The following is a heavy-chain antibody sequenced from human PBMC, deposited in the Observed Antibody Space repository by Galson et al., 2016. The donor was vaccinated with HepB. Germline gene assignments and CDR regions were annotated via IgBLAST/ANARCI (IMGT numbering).Heavy chain of an antibody. CDR2: IKEDGSEQ. D-gene: IGHD3-16*02. J-gene: IGHJ4*02. Sequence: SLRLSCAATGFTFSNYWMTWVRQAPGKGLEWLANIKEDGSEQRYVDSVKGRFTISRDNVKNSLYLQVNSLRAEDTAVYYCAREGRCFGCRCYPDYWGQGTLVTVSS. CDR3: AREGRCFGCRCYPDY. V-gene: IGHV3-7*01. CDR1: GFTFSNYW.